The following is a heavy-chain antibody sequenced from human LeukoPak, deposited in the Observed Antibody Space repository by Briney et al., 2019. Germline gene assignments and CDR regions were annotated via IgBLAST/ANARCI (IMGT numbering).Heavy chain of an antibody. D-gene: IGHD2-15*01. CDR3: ATFWVAGRYRHAFDI. V-gene: IGHV4-61*02. CDR1: GGSISSGSYY. J-gene: IGHJ3*02. Sequence: SQTLSLTCTVSGGSISSGSYYWSWIRQPAGKGLEWIGRIYTSGSTNYNPSLKSRVTISVDTSKNQFSLKLSSVTAADTAVYYCATFWVAGRYRHAFDIWGQGTMVTVSS. CDR2: IYTSGST.